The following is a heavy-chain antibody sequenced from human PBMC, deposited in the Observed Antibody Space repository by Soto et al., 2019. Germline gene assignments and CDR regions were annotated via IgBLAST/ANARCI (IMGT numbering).Heavy chain of an antibody. Sequence: GGSLRLSCAASGFTVSSNYMSWVRQAPGKGLEWVSVIYSGGSTYYADSVKGRFTISRDNSKNTLYLQMNSLRAEDTAVYYCARAALGIYGSGSYSPYYYYGMDVWGQGTTVTVSS. CDR1: GFTVSSNY. V-gene: IGHV3-53*01. D-gene: IGHD3-10*01. J-gene: IGHJ6*02. CDR2: IYSGGST. CDR3: ARAALGIYGSGSYSPYYYYGMDV.